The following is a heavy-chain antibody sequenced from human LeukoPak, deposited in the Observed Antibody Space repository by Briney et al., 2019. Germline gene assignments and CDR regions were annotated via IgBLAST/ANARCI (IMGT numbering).Heavy chain of an antibody. CDR3: AREAAWGNWYFDH. J-gene: IGHJ2*01. D-gene: IGHD3-16*01. CDR1: GFTFSRHG. CDR2: IGDTGRAK. V-gene: IGHV3-33*08. Sequence: PGRPLRLSCAASGFTFSRHGMHWVRQAPGKGLEWVAVIGDTGRAKYYADSVEGRFTASRDNFKNTLYLEMNSLRYDDTALYYCAREAAWGNWYFDHWGRGTLVTVSS.